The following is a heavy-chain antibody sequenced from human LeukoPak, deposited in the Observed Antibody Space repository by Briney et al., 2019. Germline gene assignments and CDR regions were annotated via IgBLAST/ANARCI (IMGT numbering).Heavy chain of an antibody. J-gene: IGHJ4*02. CDR2: ISSSSSSYI. CDR3: ARVKFGDYAVDY. Sequence: GGSLRLSCAASGFTFMTYSMNWVRQAPGKGLEWVSSISSSSSSYIYYADSVKGRFTISRDNAKNSLYLQMNSLRAEDTAVYYCARVKFGDYAVDYWGQGTLVTVSS. V-gene: IGHV3-21*01. D-gene: IGHD4-17*01. CDR1: GFTFMTYS.